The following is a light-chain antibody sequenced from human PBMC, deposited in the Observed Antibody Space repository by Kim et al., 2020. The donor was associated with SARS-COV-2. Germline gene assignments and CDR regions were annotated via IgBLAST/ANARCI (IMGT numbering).Light chain of an antibody. V-gene: IGLV1-47*01. CDR3: AAWDDSLSGRV. Sequence: QSVLTQPLSASGTPGQRVTISCSGSSSNIGSNFVYWYQQLPGTAPKLLIYRNNQRPSGVPDRFSGSKSGTSASLAISGLRSEDEADYYCAAWDDSLSGRVFGGGTQLTVL. CDR1: SSNIGSNF. J-gene: IGLJ3*02. CDR2: RNN.